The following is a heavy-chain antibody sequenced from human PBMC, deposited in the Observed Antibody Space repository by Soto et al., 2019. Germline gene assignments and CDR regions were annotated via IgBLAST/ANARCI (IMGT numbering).Heavy chain of an antibody. CDR2: INHSGST. V-gene: IGHV4-34*01. J-gene: IGHJ4*02. CDR3: ARDKIPGLFDY. Sequence: QVQLQQWGAGLLKPSETLSLTCAVYGGSFSGYYWTWIRQPPGTGLEWIGEINHSGSTNYNPSLKSRVTISVDTSKNQLSLKLTSVTAADTAVYYCARDKIPGLFDYWGQGTLVTVSS. D-gene: IGHD2-21*01. CDR1: GGSFSGYY.